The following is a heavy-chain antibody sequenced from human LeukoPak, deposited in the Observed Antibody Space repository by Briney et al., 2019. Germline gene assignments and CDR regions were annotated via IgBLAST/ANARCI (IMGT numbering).Heavy chain of an antibody. CDR2: INHSGST. Sequence: PSETLSLTCAVYGGSFSGYYWSWNRQPPGKGLEWIGEINHSGSTNYNPSLKSRVTISVDTSKNQFSLKLSSVTAADTAVYYCARRITMVRGHYGMDVWGKGTTVTVSS. CDR1: GGSFSGYY. J-gene: IGHJ6*04. CDR3: ARRITMVRGHYGMDV. V-gene: IGHV4-34*01. D-gene: IGHD3-10*01.